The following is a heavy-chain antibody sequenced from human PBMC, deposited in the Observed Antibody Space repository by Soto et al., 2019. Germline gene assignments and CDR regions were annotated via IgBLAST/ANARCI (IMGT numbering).Heavy chain of an antibody. J-gene: IGHJ6*02. CDR2: ISYDGSNK. CDR3: AKDQVQLWLDLYYYGMDV. V-gene: IGHV3-30*18. CDR1: GFTFSSYG. Sequence: GGSLRLSCAASGFTFSSYGMHWVRQAPGKGLEWVAVISYDGSNKYYADSVKGRFTISRDNSKNTLYLQMNSLRAEDTAVYYCAKDQVQLWLDLYYYGMDVWGQGTTVTVSS. D-gene: IGHD5-18*01.